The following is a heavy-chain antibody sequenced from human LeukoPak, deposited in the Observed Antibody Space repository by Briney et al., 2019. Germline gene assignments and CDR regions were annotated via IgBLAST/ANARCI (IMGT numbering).Heavy chain of an antibody. J-gene: IGHJ4*02. D-gene: IGHD1-20*01. CDR2: MNPNSGNT. CDR3: ARESITGTTLDY. CDR1: GYTFTSYD. Sequence: GASVKVSCKASGYTFTSYDINWVRQATGQGLEWMGWMNPNSGNTGYAQKFQGRVTMTRNTSISTAYMELSSLRSEDTAVYYCARESITGTTLDYWGQGPLVTVSS. V-gene: IGHV1-8*01.